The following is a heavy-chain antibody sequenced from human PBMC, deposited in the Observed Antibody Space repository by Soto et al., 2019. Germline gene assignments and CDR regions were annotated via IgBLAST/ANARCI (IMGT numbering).Heavy chain of an antibody. Sequence: QLQLQESGPGLVKPSETLSLACSVSGGSISSSAYYWGWIRQPPGKGLEWIGTIYYSGSTHYNPSRKSRVTISVDTSKNQFSLKLSSVTAADTAVYYCTRAHVGYSSVAWGQGTLVTVSS. CDR3: TRAHVGYSSVA. CDR2: IYYSGST. CDR1: GGSISSSAYY. J-gene: IGHJ5*02. V-gene: IGHV4-39*01. D-gene: IGHD6-19*01.